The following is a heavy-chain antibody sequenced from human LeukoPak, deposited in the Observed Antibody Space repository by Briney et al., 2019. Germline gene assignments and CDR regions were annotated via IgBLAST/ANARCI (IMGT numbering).Heavy chain of an antibody. J-gene: IGHJ4*02. CDR2: IYYSGST. Sequence: SETLSLTCSVSGGSISSSSYNWGWIRQPPGKGLEWIGSIYYSGSTYYNPSLKSRVTMALDTSGSQVSLKLTSATAADTAVYYCARAPSGCGGTCPSDHWGQGTLVSVSS. CDR1: GGSISSSSYN. CDR3: ARAPSGCGGTCPSDH. D-gene: IGHD2-15*01. V-gene: IGHV4-39*07.